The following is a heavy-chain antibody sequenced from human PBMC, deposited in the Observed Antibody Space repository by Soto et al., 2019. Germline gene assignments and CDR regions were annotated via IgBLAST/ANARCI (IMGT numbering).Heavy chain of an antibody. CDR2: ITADGGT. J-gene: IGHJ3*02. Sequence: EVQVLESGGGLVQPGGSLRLSCEGSEFTVSGHAMTWIRQAPGKGPEWVSTITADGGTYYADSVKGRFAMSRDTSENTLYLQMTGLGAEATAAYYCAPHVSCSGVSCKYGAFAIRGQGTMVTVSS. V-gene: IGHV3-23*01. CDR1: EFTVSGHA. D-gene: IGHD2-15*01. CDR3: APHVSCSGVSCKYGAFAI.